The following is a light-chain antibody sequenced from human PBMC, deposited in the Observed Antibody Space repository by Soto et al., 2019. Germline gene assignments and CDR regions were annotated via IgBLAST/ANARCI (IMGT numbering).Light chain of an antibody. J-gene: IGLJ1*01. CDR2: DNN. CDR1: SSNIGNNY. V-gene: IGLV1-51*01. Sequence: SVLTQPLSVSAAPGQKVTISCSGSSSNIGNNYVSWYQQLPGTAPKLLIYDNNKRPSGIPDRFSGSKSGTSATLGITGLQTGDEADYYCGTWDSSLSAEVFGTGTKLTVL. CDR3: GTWDSSLSAEV.